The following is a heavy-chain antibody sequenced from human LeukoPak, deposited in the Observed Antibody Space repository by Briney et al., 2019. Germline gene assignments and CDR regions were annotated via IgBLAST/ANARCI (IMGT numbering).Heavy chain of an antibody. D-gene: IGHD6-13*01. CDR2: IYTSGST. V-gene: IGHV4-4*07. Sequence: TTSETLSLTCTVSGGSISSYHWSWIRQPAGKGLEWIGRIYTSGSTNYNPSLKSRVTMSVDTSKNQFSLKLSSVTAADTAVYYCARAYSSSWYMNWFDPWGQGTLVTVSS. J-gene: IGHJ5*02. CDR3: ARAYSSSWYMNWFDP. CDR1: GGSISSYH.